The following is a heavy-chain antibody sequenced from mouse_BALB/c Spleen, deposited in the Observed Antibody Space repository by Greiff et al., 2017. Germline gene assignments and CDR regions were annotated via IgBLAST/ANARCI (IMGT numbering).Heavy chain of an antibody. V-gene: IGHV14-3*02. CDR1: GFNIKDTY. D-gene: IGHD1-1*01. Sequence: VQLQQSGAELVQPGASVKLSCTASGFNIKDTYMHWVKQTPEQGLEWIGRIDPANGNTKYDPKFQGKATIPADTSSNTAYLQLSSLTSEDTAVYYCARPDHYCYGSSYWWYFDVWGAGTTVTVSS. CDR3: ARPDHYCYGSSYWWYFDV. J-gene: IGHJ1*01. CDR2: IDPANGNT.